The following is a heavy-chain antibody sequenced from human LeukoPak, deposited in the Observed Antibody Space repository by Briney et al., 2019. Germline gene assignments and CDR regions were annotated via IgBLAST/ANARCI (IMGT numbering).Heavy chain of an antibody. Sequence: SETLSLTCAVYGGSFSGYYWSWIRQPPGKGLEWIGEINHSGSTNYNPSLKSRVTISVDTSKNQFSLKLSSVTAADTAVYYCATVRSGIAVAGGDYWGQGTLVTVSS. CDR3: ATVRSGIAVAGGDY. CDR1: GGSFSGYY. CDR2: INHSGST. J-gene: IGHJ4*02. V-gene: IGHV4-34*01. D-gene: IGHD6-19*01.